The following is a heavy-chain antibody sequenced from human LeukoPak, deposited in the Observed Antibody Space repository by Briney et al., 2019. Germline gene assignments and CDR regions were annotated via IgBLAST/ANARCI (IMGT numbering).Heavy chain of an antibody. J-gene: IGHJ4*02. CDR2: IYYSGST. D-gene: IGHD3-10*01. V-gene: IGHV4-34*01. CDR1: GESFSGYY. CDR3: ARTYYYGSGRYFDY. Sequence: SETLSLTCAVYGESFSGYYWGWIRQPPGKGLEWIGSIYYSGSTYYNPSLKSRVTISVDTSKNQFSLKLSSVTAADTAIYYCARTYYYGSGRYFDYWGQGTLVTVSS.